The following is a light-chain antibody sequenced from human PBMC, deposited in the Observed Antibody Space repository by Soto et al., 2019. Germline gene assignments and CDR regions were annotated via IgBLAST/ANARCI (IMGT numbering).Light chain of an antibody. Sequence: QAASVSGSPGQSITISCTGTSSDVGGYDYVSWYQQYAGKAPKLTIYNVRNRPSGVSNRFSGSKSGNTASLTISGLQPEDEADYFCSSYTNSGTVLFGGGTKLTVL. CDR2: NVR. CDR1: SSDVGGYDY. J-gene: IGLJ2*01. V-gene: IGLV2-14*01. CDR3: SSYTNSGTVL.